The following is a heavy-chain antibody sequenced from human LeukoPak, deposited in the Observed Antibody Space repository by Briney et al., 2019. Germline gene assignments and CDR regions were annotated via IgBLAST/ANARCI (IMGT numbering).Heavy chain of an antibody. CDR3: AREGYYGSGSPPSLYFDY. V-gene: IGHV3-30*03. J-gene: IGHJ4*02. D-gene: IGHD3-10*01. Sequence: RTGGSLRLSCAASGFTFSSYWMSWVRQAPGKGLEWVAVTSSDLNVKLYADSVKGRFTISRDNSRSTLYLQMNSLRPEDTAIYYCAREGYYGSGSPPSLYFDYWGQGTLVTVSS. CDR1: GFTFSSYW. CDR2: TSSDLNVK.